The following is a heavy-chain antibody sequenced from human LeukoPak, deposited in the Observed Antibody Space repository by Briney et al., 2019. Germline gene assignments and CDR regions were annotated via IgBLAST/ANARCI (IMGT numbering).Heavy chain of an antibody. V-gene: IGHV4-59*01. J-gene: IGHJ4*02. CDR1: GGSISPYY. D-gene: IGHD3-10*01. CDR3: ARARGRMVRGVIATYYFDY. CDR2: IYYSGYT. Sequence: PSETLSLTCSVSGGSISPYYWSWIRQPPGKGLEWIGYIYYSGYTNYNPSLKSRVTISVDTSKNQFSLKLSSVTAADTAVYYCARARGRMVRGVIATYYFDYWGQGTLVTVSS.